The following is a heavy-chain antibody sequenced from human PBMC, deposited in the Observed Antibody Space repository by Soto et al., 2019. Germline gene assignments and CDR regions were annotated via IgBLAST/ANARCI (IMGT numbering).Heavy chain of an antibody. CDR1: GGSISSYY. J-gene: IGHJ6*02. V-gene: IGHV4-59*01. D-gene: IGHD6-13*01. CDR3: GMHIRVDIAAACTGFLFYFYCLVV. CDR2: IYYSGST. Sequence: SETLSLTCTVSGGSISSYYWSWIRQPPGKGLEWIGYIYYSGSTNYNPSLKSRVTISVDTSKNQFSLKLSTVTAADTAVYYSGMHIRVDIAAACTGFLFYFYCLVVWGHVTTVTVSS.